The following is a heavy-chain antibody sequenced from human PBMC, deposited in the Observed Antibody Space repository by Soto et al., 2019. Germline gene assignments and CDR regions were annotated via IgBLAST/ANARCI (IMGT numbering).Heavy chain of an antibody. CDR2: IWYDGSNK. J-gene: IGHJ4*02. D-gene: IGHD5-18*01. Sequence: GGSLRLSCAASGFTFSSYGMHWVRQAPGKGLEWVAVIWYDGSNKYYADSVKGRFTISRDNSKNTLYLQMNSLRAEDTAVYYCAREGDTAMVIAYWGQGTLVTSPQ. CDR1: GFTFSSYG. CDR3: AREGDTAMVIAY. V-gene: IGHV3-33*01.